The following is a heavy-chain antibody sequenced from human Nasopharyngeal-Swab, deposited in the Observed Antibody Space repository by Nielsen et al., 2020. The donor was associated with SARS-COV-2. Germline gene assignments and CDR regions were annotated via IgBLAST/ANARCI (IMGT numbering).Heavy chain of an antibody. CDR1: GYSFTSYW. CDR3: ARSAANDAFDI. Sequence: GESLKISCKGSGYSFTSYWIGWVRQMPGKGLEWMGIIYPGDPDTRYSPSFPGQVTISADKSISTAYLQWSSLKASDTAMYYCARSAANDAFDIWGQGTMVTVSS. CDR2: IYPGDPDT. V-gene: IGHV5-51*01. J-gene: IGHJ3*02. D-gene: IGHD5-18*01.